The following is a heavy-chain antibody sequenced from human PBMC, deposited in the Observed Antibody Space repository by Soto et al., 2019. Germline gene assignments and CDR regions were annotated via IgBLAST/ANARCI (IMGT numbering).Heavy chain of an antibody. CDR1: GGSISSGDYY. V-gene: IGHV4-30-4*01. Sequence: NPSETLSLTCTVSGGSISSGDYYWSWIRQPPGKGLEWIGYIYYSGSTYYNPSLKSQVTISVDTSKNQFSLKLSSVTAADTAVYYCARGGHRAAISLLGAFDIWGQGTMVTVSS. J-gene: IGHJ3*02. CDR2: IYYSGST. D-gene: IGHD2-2*02. CDR3: ARGGHRAAISLLGAFDI.